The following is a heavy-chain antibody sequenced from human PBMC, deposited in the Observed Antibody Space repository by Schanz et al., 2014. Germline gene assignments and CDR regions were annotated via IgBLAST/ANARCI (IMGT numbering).Heavy chain of an antibody. CDR1: GFNFGSHG. D-gene: IGHD3-10*01. J-gene: IGHJ4*02. CDR2: IGVDGTTT. CDR3: AKYRGYYRVSGSYRELEY. V-gene: IGHV3-NL1*01. Sequence: QVQLVESGGGVVQPGRSLRLSCAASGFNFGSHGMHWVRQAPGKGLEWVSVIGVDGTTTYYADSVKGRFTISRDNSKNTLYLQMNSLRPEDTAVYYCAKYRGYYRVSGSYRELEYWGQGTLVTVSS.